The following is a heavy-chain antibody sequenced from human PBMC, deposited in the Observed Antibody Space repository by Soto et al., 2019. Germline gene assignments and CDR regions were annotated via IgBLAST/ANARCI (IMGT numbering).Heavy chain of an antibody. D-gene: IGHD2-15*01. J-gene: IGHJ4*02. CDR2: ISYDGSNK. V-gene: IGHV3-30-3*01. CDR3: ARDRMRYCSGGSCYSDY. CDR1: GFTFSSYA. Sequence: QVQLVESGGGVVQPGRSLRLSCAASGFTFSSYAMHWVRQAPGKGLEWVAVISYDGSNKYYADSVKGRFTISRDNSKNTLYLQMNSLRAEDTAVYYCARDRMRYCSGGSCYSDYWGQGTLVTVSS.